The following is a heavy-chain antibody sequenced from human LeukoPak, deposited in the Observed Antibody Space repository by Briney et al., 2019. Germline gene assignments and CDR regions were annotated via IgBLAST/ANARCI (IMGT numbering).Heavy chain of an antibody. V-gene: IGHV1-24*01. CDR3: ATDDGTAMGNHFDY. CDR1: GYTLTELS. Sequence: GASVKVSCTVSGYTLTELSMHWVRQAPGKGLEWMGGFDPEDGETIYAQKFQGRVTMTEDTSTDTAYMELSSLRSEDTAVYYCATDDGTAMGNHFDYWGQGTLVTVSS. J-gene: IGHJ4*02. D-gene: IGHD5-18*01. CDR2: FDPEDGET.